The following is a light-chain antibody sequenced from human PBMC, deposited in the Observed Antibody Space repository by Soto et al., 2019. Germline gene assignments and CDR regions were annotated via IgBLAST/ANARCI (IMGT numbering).Light chain of an antibody. J-gene: IGKJ5*01. CDR3: QHYVSPPIT. CDR2: GAS. CDR1: QSVSNNY. Sequence: EIVMTQSPATLSLSPGERATLSCRASQSVSNNYLAWYQQKPGQAPRLLVYGASSRATGISDRFSGSGSGTDFTLTISRLEPEDFAVYYCQHYVSPPITFGQGTRLEIK. V-gene: IGKV3-20*01.